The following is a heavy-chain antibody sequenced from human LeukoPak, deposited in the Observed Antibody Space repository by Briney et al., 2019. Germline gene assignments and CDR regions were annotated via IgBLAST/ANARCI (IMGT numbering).Heavy chain of an antibody. Sequence: PGGSLRLSCAASGFTFSGSAMSWVRQAPGEGLEWVGHIKSKKNGGTTDFATPVKGRFTISRDDSKNTLYLQMNSLRTEDTAVYYCTTSGSGWDYFDFWGQGTLVTVSS. V-gene: IGHV3-15*01. CDR2: IKSKKNGGTT. CDR1: GFTFSGSA. J-gene: IGHJ4*02. CDR3: TTSGSGWDYFDF. D-gene: IGHD6-19*01.